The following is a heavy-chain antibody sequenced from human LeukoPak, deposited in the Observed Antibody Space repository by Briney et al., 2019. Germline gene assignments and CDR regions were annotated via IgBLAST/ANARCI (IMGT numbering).Heavy chain of an antibody. Sequence: SETLSLTCTVSGGSISSYYWSWIRQPPGKGLEWIGYIYYSGSTNYNPSLKSRVTISVDTSKNQFSLKLSSVTAADTAVYYCAREQDASNSRPFDYWGQGALVTVSS. D-gene: IGHD3-16*01. J-gene: IGHJ4*02. CDR1: GGSISSYY. CDR2: IYYSGST. CDR3: AREQDASNSRPFDY. V-gene: IGHV4-59*12.